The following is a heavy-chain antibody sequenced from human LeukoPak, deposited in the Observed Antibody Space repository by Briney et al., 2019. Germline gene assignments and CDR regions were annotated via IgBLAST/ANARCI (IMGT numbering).Heavy chain of an antibody. D-gene: IGHD6-19*01. CDR2: IYYSGST. J-gene: IGHJ4*02. CDR1: GGSISSYY. CDR3: ARAPYSSGWWTYFDY. V-gene: IGHV4-59*01. Sequence: SETLSLTCTVSGGSISSYYWIWIRQPPGKGLEWIGYIYYSGSTNYNPSLKSRVTISVDTSKNQFSLKLSSVTAADTAVYYCARAPYSSGWWTYFDYWGQGTLVTVSS.